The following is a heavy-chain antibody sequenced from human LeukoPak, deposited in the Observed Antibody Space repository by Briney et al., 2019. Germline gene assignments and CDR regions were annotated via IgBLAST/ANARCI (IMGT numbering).Heavy chain of an antibody. D-gene: IGHD6-13*01. Sequence: ASVKVSCKASGYTFTSYGISWVRQAPGQGLEWMGWISGYNGNTSHAQKFQGRVTMTTDTSTTTAYMELRYLRSDDTAVYYCARDSSSSWYGDEDYWGQGTLVTVSS. V-gene: IGHV1-18*01. J-gene: IGHJ4*02. CDR1: GYTFTSYG. CDR3: ARDSSSSWYGDEDY. CDR2: ISGYNGNT.